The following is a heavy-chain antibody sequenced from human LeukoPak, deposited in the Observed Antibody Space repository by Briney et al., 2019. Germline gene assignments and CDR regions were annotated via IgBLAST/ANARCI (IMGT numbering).Heavy chain of an antibody. CDR2: ISGSGGST. CDR1: GFTFSSYA. V-gene: IGHV3-23*01. CDR3: AKDSMVRENAFDI. Sequence: GGSLRLSCAASGFTFSSYAMSWGRQAPGKGLEWVSAISGSGGSTYYADSVKGRFTISRDNSKNTLYLQMNSLRAEDTAVYYCAKDSMVRENAFDIWGQGTMVTVSS. D-gene: IGHD3-10*01. J-gene: IGHJ3*02.